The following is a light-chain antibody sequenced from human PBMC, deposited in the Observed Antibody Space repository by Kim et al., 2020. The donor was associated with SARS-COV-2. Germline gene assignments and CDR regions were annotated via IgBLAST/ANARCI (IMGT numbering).Light chain of an antibody. CDR2: AAS. CDR1: QSISNY. Sequence: ASVGNRVTITCRASQSISNYLAWYQQKPGKAPKFLIYAASTLQCGVPSRFSGSGSGTDFTLPISSLQPEDVATYYCQNYNSAPQTFGQGTKVDIK. CDR3: QNYNSAPQT. J-gene: IGKJ1*01. V-gene: IGKV1-27*01.